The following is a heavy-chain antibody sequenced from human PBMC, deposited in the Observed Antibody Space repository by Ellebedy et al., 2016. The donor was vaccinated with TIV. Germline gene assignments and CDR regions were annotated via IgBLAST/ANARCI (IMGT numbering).Heavy chain of an antibody. CDR2: ISGSGGTT. CDR3: ATQLWNTEF. J-gene: IGHJ4*02. V-gene: IGHV3-23*01. D-gene: IGHD5-24*01. CDR1: GFTFSSLA. Sequence: GESLKISCAASGFTFSSLAMNWVRQAPGKGLEWVSGISGSGGTTYYTDSVKGRFTISRDNSKNTLYLQMNSLRVEDTAVYYCATQLWNTEFWGQGTLVIVSS.